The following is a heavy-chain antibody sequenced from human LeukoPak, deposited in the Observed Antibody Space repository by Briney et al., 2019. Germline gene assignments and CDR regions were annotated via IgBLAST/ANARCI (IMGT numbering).Heavy chain of an antibody. J-gene: IGHJ4*02. D-gene: IGHD3-22*01. CDR2: ISAYNGNT. V-gene: IGHV1-18*01. CDR1: GYTFTSYG. Sequence: GASVKVSCKASGYTFTSYGISWVRQAPGQGLEWMGWISAYNGNTNYAQKLQGRVTMTTDTSTSTAYMELRSLRSDDTAVYYCARTPELMIVVAPDYWGQGTLVTVSS. CDR3: ARTPELMIVVAPDY.